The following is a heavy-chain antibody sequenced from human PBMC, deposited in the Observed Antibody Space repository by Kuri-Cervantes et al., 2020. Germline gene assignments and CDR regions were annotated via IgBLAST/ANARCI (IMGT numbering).Heavy chain of an antibody. CDR1: GFTFSSYA. Sequence: GESLKISCAASGFTFSSYAMHWVRQAPGKGLEWVAVISYDGSNKYYADSVKGRFTISRDNSKNTLYLQMNSLRAEDTAVYYCARGGSSWYKDYNWFDPWGQGTLVTVSS. CDR3: ARGGSSWYKDYNWFDP. V-gene: IGHV3-30-3*01. J-gene: IGHJ5*02. CDR2: ISYDGSNK. D-gene: IGHD6-13*01.